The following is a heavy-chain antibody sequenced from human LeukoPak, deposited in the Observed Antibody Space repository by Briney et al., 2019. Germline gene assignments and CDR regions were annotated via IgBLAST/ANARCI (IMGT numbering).Heavy chain of an antibody. D-gene: IGHD5-24*01. J-gene: IGHJ3*02. CDR2: IYYSVST. CDR3: ARRSRDGYNSNFDI. V-gene: IGHV4-59*08. Sequence: PSETLSLTCTVSGGSISSYYWSWIRQPPGKGLEWIGCIYYSVSTNYNPSLKSRVTISVDTSKNQFSLKLSSVTAADTAVYYCARRSRDGYNSNFDIWGQGTMVTVSS. CDR1: GGSISSYY.